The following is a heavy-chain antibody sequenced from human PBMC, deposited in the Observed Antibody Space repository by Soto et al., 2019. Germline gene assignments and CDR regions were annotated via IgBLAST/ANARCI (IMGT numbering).Heavy chain of an antibody. CDR3: TREASGDFDY. V-gene: IGHV4-31*02. Sequence: WTWIRQHPGKGLEWIGYIYHSGSTHYNPSLKSRVIISVDTSKNQFSLKLNSVTAADTAVYYCTREASGDFDYWGQGTLVTVSS. J-gene: IGHJ4*02. D-gene: IGHD2-15*01. CDR2: IYHSGST.